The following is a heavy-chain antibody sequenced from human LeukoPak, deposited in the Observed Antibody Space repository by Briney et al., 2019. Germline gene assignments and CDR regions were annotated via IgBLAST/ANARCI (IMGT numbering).Heavy chain of an antibody. J-gene: IGHJ6*04. V-gene: IGHV1-69*06. CDR3: ARSIVVVVAATHYYYGMDV. Sequence: GSSVKVSCKASGGTFSSYAISWVRQAPGQGLEWMGGIIPIFGTANYAQKFQGRVTITADKSTSTAYMELSSLRSEDTAVYYCARSIVVVVAATHYYYGMDVWGKGTTVTVS. D-gene: IGHD2-15*01. CDR1: GGTFSSYA. CDR2: IIPIFGTA.